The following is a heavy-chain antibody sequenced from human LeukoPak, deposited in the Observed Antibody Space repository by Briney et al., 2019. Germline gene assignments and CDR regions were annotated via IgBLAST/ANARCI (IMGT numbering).Heavy chain of an antibody. CDR2: MNPNSGNT. D-gene: IGHD3-9*01. CDR3: ARRDILTGYYFLDY. CDR1: GYTFTSYD. Sequence: GESLKVSCKASGYTFTSYDINWVRQATGQGLEWMGWMNPNSGNTGYAQKFQGRVTITRNTSISTAYMELSSLRSEDTAVYYCARRDILTGYYFLDYWGQGTLVTVSS. V-gene: IGHV1-8*03. J-gene: IGHJ4*02.